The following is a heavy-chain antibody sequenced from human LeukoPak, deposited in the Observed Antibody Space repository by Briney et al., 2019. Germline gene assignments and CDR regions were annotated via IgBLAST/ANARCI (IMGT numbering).Heavy chain of an antibody. J-gene: IGHJ4*02. CDR3: AKSSPLPIAVAGQGFDY. Sequence: GGSLRLSCAASGFTFSSYAMSWVRQAPGKGLEWVSAISGSGSSTYYADSVKGRFTISRDNSKNTLYLQMNSLRAEDTAVYYCAKSSPLPIAVAGQGFDYWGQGTLVTVSS. V-gene: IGHV3-23*01. CDR2: ISGSGSST. CDR1: GFTFSSYA. D-gene: IGHD6-19*01.